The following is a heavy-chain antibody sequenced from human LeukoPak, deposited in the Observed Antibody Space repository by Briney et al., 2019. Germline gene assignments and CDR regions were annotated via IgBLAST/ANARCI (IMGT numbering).Heavy chain of an antibody. D-gene: IGHD6-19*01. Sequence: PSETLSLTCAVYGEPSIGYYWAWIRQPPGKGLEWIGEINDSGSTDYNTGTTNYNPSLKSRVTISVDTSKNQFSLKLSSVTAADTAVYYCARDLTFGYSSGDAFDIWGQGTMVTVSS. V-gene: IGHV4-34*01. CDR1: GEPSIGYY. CDR2: INDSGST. CDR3: ARDLTFGYSSGDAFDI. J-gene: IGHJ3*02.